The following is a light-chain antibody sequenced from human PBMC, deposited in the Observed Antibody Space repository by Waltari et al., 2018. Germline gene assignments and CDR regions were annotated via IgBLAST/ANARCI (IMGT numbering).Light chain of an antibody. J-gene: IGLJ3*02. Sequence: SYELTQPPSVSVSPGQTASITCAGVKLGDKYDCWYQQKPSQSPILVIHQDSKRPSGIPERFSGSNSGNTATLTIGGTQAMDEADYYCQAWDSSTVVFGGGTKLTVL. V-gene: IGLV3-1*01. CDR3: QAWDSSTVV. CDR1: KLGDKY. CDR2: QDS.